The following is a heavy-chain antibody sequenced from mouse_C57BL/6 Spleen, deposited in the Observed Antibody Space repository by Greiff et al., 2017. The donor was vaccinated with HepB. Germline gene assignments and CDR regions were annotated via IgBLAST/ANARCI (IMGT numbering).Heavy chain of an antibody. Sequence: QVQLQQPGAEFVKPGASVKMSCKASGYTFTSYWITWVKQRPGQGLEWIGDIYPGSGSTNYNEKFKSKATLTVDTSSSTAYMQLSSLTSEDSAVYYCARGDDGYYPSFAYWGQGTLVTVSA. CDR2: IYPGSGST. V-gene: IGHV1-55*01. CDR1: GYTFTSYW. J-gene: IGHJ3*01. D-gene: IGHD2-3*01. CDR3: ARGDDGYYPSFAY.